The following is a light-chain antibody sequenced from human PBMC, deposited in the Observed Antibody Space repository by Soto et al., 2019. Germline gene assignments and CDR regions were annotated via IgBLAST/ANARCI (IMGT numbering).Light chain of an antibody. CDR3: GTWDSSLSAVV. Sequence: QSVLTQPPSVSAAPGQKVTISCSGSSSNIGYNYVSWYQQLPGTAPKLLIYDNNKRPSGIPDRFAGSKSCTSATLGITGLQAGDEADYYCGTWDSSLSAVVFGGGTKLTVL. CDR2: DNN. CDR1: SSNIGYNY. J-gene: IGLJ2*01. V-gene: IGLV1-51*01.